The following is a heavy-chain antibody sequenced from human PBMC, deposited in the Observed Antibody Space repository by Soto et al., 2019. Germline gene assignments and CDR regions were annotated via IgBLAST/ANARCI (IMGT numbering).Heavy chain of an antibody. CDR3: ARVGYCSGGSCHNYYYDY. CDR2: IYYSGST. CDR1: GDSISSGGYY. J-gene: IGHJ4*02. V-gene: IGHV4-31*03. Sequence: SETLSLTCTVSGDSISSGGYYWSWIRQHPGKGLEWIGYIYYSGSTYYNPSLKSRVTISVDTSKNQFSLKLSSVTAADTAVYYCARVGYCSGGSCHNYYYDYSGQRTLVTVSS. D-gene: IGHD2-15*01.